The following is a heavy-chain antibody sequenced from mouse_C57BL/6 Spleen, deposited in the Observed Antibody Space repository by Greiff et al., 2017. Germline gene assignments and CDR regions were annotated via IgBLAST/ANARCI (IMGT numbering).Heavy chain of an antibody. J-gene: IGHJ2*01. CDR1: GYTFTSYW. D-gene: IGHD2-13*01. CDR2: IYPGSGST. Sequence: QVQLQQPGAELVKPGASVKMSCKASGYTFTSYWITWVKQRPGQGLEWIGDIYPGSGSTNYNEKFKSKATLTVDTSSSTAYMQLSSLTSEDSAVYYCARGPVYYGGGDYWGQGTTLTVSS. V-gene: IGHV1-55*01. CDR3: ARGPVYYGGGDY.